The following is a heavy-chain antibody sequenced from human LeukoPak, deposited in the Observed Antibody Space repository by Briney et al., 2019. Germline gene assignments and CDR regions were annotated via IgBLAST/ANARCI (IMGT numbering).Heavy chain of an antibody. D-gene: IGHD2-15*01. CDR2: IYYSGST. CDR3: AREAPGYCSGGSCSPLLYYYYYMDV. J-gene: IGHJ6*03. V-gene: IGHV4-59*01. Sequence: SETLSLTCTVSGGPISSYYWSWIRQPPGKGLEWMGYIYYSGSTNYNPSLKSRVTISVDTSKNQFSLKLSSVTAADTAVYYCAREAPGYCSGGSCSPLLYYYYYMDVWGKGTTVTVSS. CDR1: GGPISSYY.